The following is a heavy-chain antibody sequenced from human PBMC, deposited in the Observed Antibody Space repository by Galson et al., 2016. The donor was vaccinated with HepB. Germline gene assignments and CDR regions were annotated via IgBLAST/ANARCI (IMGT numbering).Heavy chain of an antibody. D-gene: IGHD6-13*01. Sequence: SVKVSCKAPGYTFHNFGLNWVPQAPGQGLEWMGWISAYNGHTNYAQKVQGRVTMTTDTSTKTAYMELRSLTSDDTAVYYCARDGDSAAGKVFHHWGQGTLVTVSS. J-gene: IGHJ1*01. CDR1: GYTFHNFG. V-gene: IGHV1-18*01. CDR3: ARDGDSAAGKVFHH. CDR2: ISAYNGHT.